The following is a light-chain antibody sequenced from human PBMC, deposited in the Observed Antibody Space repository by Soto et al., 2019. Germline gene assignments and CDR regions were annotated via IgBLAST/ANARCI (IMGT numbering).Light chain of an antibody. J-gene: IGKJ1*01. CDR2: AAS. CDR3: LQYDSYPPT. CDR1: QGIRKD. Sequence: DIQMTQSPSSLSASVGDRVTITCRASQGIRKDLGWYQQKPGKAPKRLIYAASSLQSGVPSRFSGSGSGTEFTLTISSLQPEDFATYYCLQYDSYPPTFGQGTKVEIK. V-gene: IGKV1-17*01.